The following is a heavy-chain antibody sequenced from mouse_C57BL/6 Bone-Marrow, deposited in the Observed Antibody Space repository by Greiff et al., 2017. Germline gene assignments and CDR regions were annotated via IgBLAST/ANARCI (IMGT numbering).Heavy chain of an antibody. V-gene: IGHV1-15*01. CDR1: GYTFTDYE. CDR2: IDPETGGT. CDR3: TGGYYVGFAY. Sequence: VKLQQSGAELVRPGASVTLSCKASGYTFTDYEMHWVKQTPVHGLEWIGAIDPETGGTAYNQKFKGKAILTADKSSSTAYMELRSLTSEDSAVYYCTGGYYVGFAYWGQGTLVTVSA. D-gene: IGHD2-3*01. J-gene: IGHJ3*01.